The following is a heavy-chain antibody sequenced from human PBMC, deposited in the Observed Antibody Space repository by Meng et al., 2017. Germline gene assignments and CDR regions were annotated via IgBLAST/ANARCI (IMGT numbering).Heavy chain of an antibody. J-gene: IGHJ4*02. CDR1: GFTFSSYG. V-gene: IGHV3-30*02. D-gene: IGHD5-18*01. CDR2: IWYDGSNK. Sequence: GESLKISCAASGFTFSSYGMHWVRQAPGKGLEWVAVIWYDGSNKYYADSVKGRFTISRDNSKNTLYLQMNSLRAEDTALYYCAKDTGYSYGYEWGYYFDYWGQGTLVTVSS. CDR3: AKDTGYSYGYEWGYYFDY.